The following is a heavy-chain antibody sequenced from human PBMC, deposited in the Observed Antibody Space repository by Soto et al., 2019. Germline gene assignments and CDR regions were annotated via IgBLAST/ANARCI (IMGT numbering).Heavy chain of an antibody. D-gene: IGHD3-10*01. Sequence: PGGSLRLSCAASGFTFSSYDMNWVRQAPGKGLEWVSFISSTSTSVNYADSVKGRFTISRDNVKNSLYLQMNSLRAEDSAVYYCARTPGSVGFDYWGQGTVVTVSS. J-gene: IGHJ4*02. CDR3: ARTPGSVGFDY. V-gene: IGHV3-48*01. CDR1: GFTFSSYD. CDR2: ISSTSTSV.